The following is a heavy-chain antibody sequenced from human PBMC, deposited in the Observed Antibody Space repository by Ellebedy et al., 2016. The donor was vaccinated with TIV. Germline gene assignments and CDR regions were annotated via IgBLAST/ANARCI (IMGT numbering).Heavy chain of an antibody. CDR2: ISGNGSII. V-gene: IGHV3-48*01. Sequence: GESLKISCEGSGFTSINYGMNSVRQAPGKGLEWISYISGNGSIIYYADSVKGRFTISRDHAKNSLYLQLNSLRTEDTAVYYCARIFGANHFDYWGQGTLVTVSS. CDR1: GFTSINYG. J-gene: IGHJ4*02. D-gene: IGHD3-10*01. CDR3: ARIFGANHFDY.